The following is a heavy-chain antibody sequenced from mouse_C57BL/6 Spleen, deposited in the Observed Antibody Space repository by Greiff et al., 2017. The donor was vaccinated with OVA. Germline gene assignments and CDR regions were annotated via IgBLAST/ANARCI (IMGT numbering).Heavy chain of an antibody. J-gene: IGHJ2*01. CDR2: IDPSDSYT. V-gene: IGHV1-69*01. CDR3: ALITTVVEDY. Sequence: QLQQPGAELVMPGASVKLSCKASGYTFTSYWMHWVKQRPGQGLEWIGEIDPSDSYTNYNQKFKGKSTLTVDKSSSTAYMQLSSLTSEDSAVYYCALITTVVEDYWGQGTTLTVSS. D-gene: IGHD1-1*01. CDR1: GYTFTSYW.